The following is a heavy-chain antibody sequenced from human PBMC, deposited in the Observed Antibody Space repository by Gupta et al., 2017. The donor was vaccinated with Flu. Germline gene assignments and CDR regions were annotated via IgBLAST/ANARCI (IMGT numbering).Heavy chain of an antibody. Sequence: NFAIIWGRQAPGHGLEWMGGILPLTGTSTYSQKFQGRVTISAEDSTSTVYMDLSGLRSEDTAVYYCGGDGSGSYYNGMGVWGQGTTVTVSS. CDR3: GGDGSGSYYNGMGV. CDR2: ILPLTGTS. J-gene: IGHJ6*02. V-gene: IGHV1-69*01. D-gene: IGHD5-12*01. CDR1: NFA.